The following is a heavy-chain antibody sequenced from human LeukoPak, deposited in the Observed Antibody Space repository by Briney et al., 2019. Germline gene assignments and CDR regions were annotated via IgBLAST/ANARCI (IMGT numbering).Heavy chain of an antibody. J-gene: IGHJ4*02. D-gene: IGHD1-26*01. CDR2: IWFDGSNK. V-gene: IGHV3-33*06. Sequence: GRSLRLSCAASGFTFSSSGMHWVRQAPGKGLEWVAVIWFDGSNKYYADSVKGRFTISRDNSKNTLYLQMNSLRAEDTAVYYCAKYRSYYFDYWGQGSLVTVSS. CDR1: GFTFSSSG. CDR3: AKYRSYYFDY.